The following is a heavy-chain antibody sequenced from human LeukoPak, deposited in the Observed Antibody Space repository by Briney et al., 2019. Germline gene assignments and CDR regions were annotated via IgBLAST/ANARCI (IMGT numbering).Heavy chain of an antibody. D-gene: IGHD1-26*01. CDR2: ISIDGKTI. CDR1: GFTFGSYE. V-gene: IGHV3-48*03. J-gene: IGHJ4*02. CDR3: ASLWELIGS. Sequence: GGSLRLSCAASGFTFGSYEMDWVRQAPGKGLEWVSYISIDGKTIHYADSVKGRFTISRDNAKNSVYLQMNSLRVEDTAIYYCASLWELIGSWGQGTLVTVSS.